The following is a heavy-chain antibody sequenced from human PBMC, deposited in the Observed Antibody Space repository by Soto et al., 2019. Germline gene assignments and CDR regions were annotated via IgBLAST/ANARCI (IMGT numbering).Heavy chain of an antibody. CDR2: VTHDGTER. Sequence: QVQLVASRGGVVQPGRSLSLSCAASGFTLSGHGLHWVRQAPGKGLEWVAVVTHDGTERHYPDSVKGRFTITRDISKNTFYLQMNSLRVEDTAMYYCAREKNSGYYRTVDYWGQGTLVTVSS. J-gene: IGHJ4*02. V-gene: IGHV3-30*03. CDR3: AREKNSGYYRTVDY. D-gene: IGHD3-10*01. CDR1: GFTLSGHG.